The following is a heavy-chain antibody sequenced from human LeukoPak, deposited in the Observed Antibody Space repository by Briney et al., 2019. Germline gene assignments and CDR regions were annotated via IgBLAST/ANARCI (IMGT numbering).Heavy chain of an antibody. CDR2: ISSSSSYI. CDR3: ARDLGDGYNYPHDY. D-gene: IGHD5-24*01. Sequence: GGSLRLSCAASGFTFSSYSMNWVRQAPGKGLEWVSSISSSSSYIYYADSVKGRLTISRDNGNNSLYLQMNSLRAEDTAVYYCARDLGDGYNYPHDYWGQGTLVTVSS. CDR1: GFTFSSYS. J-gene: IGHJ4*02. V-gene: IGHV3-21*01.